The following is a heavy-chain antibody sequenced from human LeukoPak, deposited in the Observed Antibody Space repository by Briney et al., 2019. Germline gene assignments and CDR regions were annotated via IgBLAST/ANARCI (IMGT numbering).Heavy chain of an antibody. V-gene: IGHV4-4*07. Sequence: GSLRLSCAASGFTSTNYAMNWVRQAPGKGLEWVGRIYSNGHIDHNASLKSRVAMSVDTSTNLFSLKLNSLTAADTAVYYCARERSESPGSGYDMDVWGKGTPVIVSS. CDR3: ARERSESPGSGYDMDV. CDR1: GFTSTNYA. D-gene: IGHD1-14*01. J-gene: IGHJ6*03. CDR2: IYSNGHI.